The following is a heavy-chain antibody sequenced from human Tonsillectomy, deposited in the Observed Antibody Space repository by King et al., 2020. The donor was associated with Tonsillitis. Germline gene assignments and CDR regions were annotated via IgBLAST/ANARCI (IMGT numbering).Heavy chain of an antibody. V-gene: IGHV3-74*03. J-gene: IGHJ4*02. CDR2: ISSDGRST. D-gene: IGHD3-16*01. CDR3: TKDQGFG. Sequence: VQLVESGGDLVQPGGSLRLSCAASGFTFSSFWMHWVRHAPGKGLVWVSRISSDGRSTTYADSVKGRFTISRDNAKNTLFLQINSLSAEDTAMYYCTKDQGFGWGQGTLVTVSS. CDR1: GFTFSSFW.